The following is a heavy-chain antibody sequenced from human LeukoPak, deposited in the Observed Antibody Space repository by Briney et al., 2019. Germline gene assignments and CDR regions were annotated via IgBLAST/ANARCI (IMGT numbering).Heavy chain of an antibody. V-gene: IGHV4-39*01. CDR2: ISYSGDT. J-gene: IGHJ4*02. CDR3: ARQTSGWYYFDD. CDR1: GGSISSSISY. Sequence: SETLSLTCTVSGGSISSSISYWGWIRLPPGKGLEWVGTISYSGDTYYTPSLKSRATISVDTSKTQFSLRLSSVTASDTAVYYCARQTSGWYYFDDWGQGTLVIVSS. D-gene: IGHD6-19*01.